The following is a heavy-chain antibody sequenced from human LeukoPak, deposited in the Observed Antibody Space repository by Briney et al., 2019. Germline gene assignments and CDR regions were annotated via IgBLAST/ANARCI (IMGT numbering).Heavy chain of an antibody. CDR3: TRDRSRAEDD. Sequence: GGSLRLSCAASRFTFSGHWMSWVRQAPGKGLEWVANINQGGSDKYYVDSVKGRFTISRDNANNLLYLQMNSLRGEDTAVYYCTRDRSRAEDDWGQGTLVTVSS. CDR1: RFTFSGHW. D-gene: IGHD1-14*01. J-gene: IGHJ4*02. V-gene: IGHV3-7*01. CDR2: INQGGSDK.